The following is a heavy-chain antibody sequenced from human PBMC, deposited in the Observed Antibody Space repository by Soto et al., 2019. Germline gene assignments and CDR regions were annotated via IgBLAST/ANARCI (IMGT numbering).Heavy chain of an antibody. D-gene: IGHD1-26*01. Sequence: QVQLVQSGAEVKKPGSSVKVSCEASGGTFSSYPINWVRQAPGQGLEWMGGIIPFFGTSNYAQKFQGRVTMTADDATSTAYMELRSLRSEDTAVYYCARLGHITNYGMAVWGQGTTVTVSS. J-gene: IGHJ6*02. CDR2: IIPFFGTS. CDR1: GGTFSSYP. CDR3: ARLGHITNYGMAV. V-gene: IGHV1-69*01.